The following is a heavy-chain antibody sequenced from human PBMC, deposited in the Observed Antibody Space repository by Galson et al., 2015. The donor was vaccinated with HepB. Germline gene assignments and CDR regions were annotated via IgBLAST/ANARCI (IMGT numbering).Heavy chain of an antibody. Sequence: QSGAEVKKPGDSMKISCTGSGYSFTNSWIAWVRQMPGKGLECMGIIYPGDSDTRYSPSFQGQVTISADKSISTAYLQWSSLRASDPAMYYCARRTTGTHLDYRGQGTLVTVSS. J-gene: IGHJ4*02. CDR3: ARRTTGTHLDY. V-gene: IGHV5-51*03. CDR1: GYSFTNSW. CDR2: IYPGDSDT. D-gene: IGHD1-1*01.